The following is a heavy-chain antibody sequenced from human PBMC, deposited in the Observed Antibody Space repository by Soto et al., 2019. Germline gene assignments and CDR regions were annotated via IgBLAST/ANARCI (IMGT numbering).Heavy chain of an antibody. D-gene: IGHD3-22*01. CDR2: IYYSWST. CDR1: VGSISSGGYY. CDR3: ARMNYYDSSGYTH. Sequence: SETLSLTCTVSVGSISSGGYYLSWIRQHPGKGLEWIGYIYYSWSTYYNPSLKSRVTISADTSKNQFSLKLSSVTAADTAVYYRARMNYYDSSGYTHWGQGTMVTVSS. J-gene: IGHJ4*02. V-gene: IGHV4-31*03.